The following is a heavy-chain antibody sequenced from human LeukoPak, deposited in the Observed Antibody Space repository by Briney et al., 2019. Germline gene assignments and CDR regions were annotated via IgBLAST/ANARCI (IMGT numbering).Heavy chain of an antibody. D-gene: IGHD3-16*01. J-gene: IGHJ4*02. CDR2: ISGSGGRT. Sequence: PGGSLRLSCAASGFTVSSNYMSWVRQAPGKGLEWVSGISGSGGRTFYADSVKGRFTISRDISKNTLYLQMDSLTAEDTAVYYCAKDRLSVYYDSVSHWGQGTLVTVSS. V-gene: IGHV3-23*01. CDR3: AKDRLSVYYDSVSH. CDR1: GFTVSSNY.